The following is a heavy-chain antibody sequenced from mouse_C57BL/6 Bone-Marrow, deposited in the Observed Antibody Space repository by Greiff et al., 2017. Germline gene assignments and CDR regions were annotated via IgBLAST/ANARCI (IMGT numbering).Heavy chain of an antibody. V-gene: IGHV14-4*01. J-gene: IGHJ3*01. D-gene: IGHD1-1*01. CDR1: GFNIKDDY. CDR3: TTWSYYGSVFAY. CDR2: IDPENGDN. Sequence: EVQLQQSGAELVRPGASVKLSCTASGFNIKDDYMHWVKQRPEQGLEWIGWIDPENGDNASDSKFPGKATITADQASNTDYLQLSSLTSEDTAVYYCTTWSYYGSVFAYWGQGTLVTVSA.